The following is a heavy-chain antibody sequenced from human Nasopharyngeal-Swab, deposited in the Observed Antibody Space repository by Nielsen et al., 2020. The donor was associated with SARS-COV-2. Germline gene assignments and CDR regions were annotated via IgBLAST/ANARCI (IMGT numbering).Heavy chain of an antibody. J-gene: IGHJ6*03. CDR2: INTNTGNP. CDR1: GYTFTSYA. CDR3: ARDQQLPPPLYYYYYMDV. V-gene: IGHV7-4-1*02. Sequence: SVKVSCKASGYTFTSYAMNWVRQAPGQGLEWMGWINTNTGNPTYAQGFTGRFVFSLDTSVSTAYLQISSLKAEDTAVYYCARDQQLPPPLYYYYYMDVWGKGTTVTVSS. D-gene: IGHD6-13*01.